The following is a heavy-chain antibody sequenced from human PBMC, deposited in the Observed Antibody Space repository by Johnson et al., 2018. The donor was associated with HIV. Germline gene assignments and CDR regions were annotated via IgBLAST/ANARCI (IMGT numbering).Heavy chain of an antibody. Sequence: QVQLVESGGGVVQPGRSLRLSCSASGFTFSSYAMHWVRQAPGKGLEWVACISYDGSNKYYAGSVKGRFTISRDNSKNTLYLQMNSLRTEDTAVYSCARYLRFNRTVQGRIIISGTFDMWGHGTVLHVSS. CDR2: ISYDGSNK. CDR3: ARYLRFNRTVQGRIIISGTFDM. D-gene: IGHD3-10*01. CDR1: GFTFSSYA. J-gene: IGHJ3*02. V-gene: IGHV3-30*04.